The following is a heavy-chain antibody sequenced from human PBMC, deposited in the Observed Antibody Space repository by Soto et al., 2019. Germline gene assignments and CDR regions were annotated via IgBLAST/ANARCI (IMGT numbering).Heavy chain of an antibody. CDR3: ARDLSSGWGKNGLDP. J-gene: IGHJ5*02. D-gene: IGHD6-19*01. V-gene: IGHV3-30*14. Sequence: QVQLVESGGGVVQPGRSLRLSCTASGFIFSSYAMHWVRQAPGKGLEWVAVSSYDGSNKFYADSVKGRFTISRDNSKNTLYLHMDSVRPEDTAIYYCARDLSSGWGKNGLDPWGQGTLVTVS. CDR2: SSYDGSNK. CDR1: GFIFSSYA.